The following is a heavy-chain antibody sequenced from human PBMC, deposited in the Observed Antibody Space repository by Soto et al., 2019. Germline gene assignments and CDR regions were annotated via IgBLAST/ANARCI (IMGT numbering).Heavy chain of an antibody. J-gene: IGHJ4*02. CDR2: VYYSGTT. Sequence: SETLSLTCTVSGGSIRNGDYYWGWIRQPPGKGLEWIGYVYYSGTTYSHPSLNSRVSISVDTSENQFSLRLTSVTAADTAVYYCVTVNLVGAAYYFDYWGQGALVTVSS. CDR1: GGSIRNGDYY. V-gene: IGHV4-30-4*01. D-gene: IGHD1-26*01. CDR3: VTVNLVGAAYYFDY.